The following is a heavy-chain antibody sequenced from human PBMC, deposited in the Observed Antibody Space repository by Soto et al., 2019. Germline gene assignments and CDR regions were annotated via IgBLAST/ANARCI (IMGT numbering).Heavy chain of an antibody. CDR1: GGSFSDYY. V-gene: IGHV4-34*01. CDR2: INHNGST. CDR3: ARGSPCYSGGGSCYSNNWFDP. Sequence: PSETLSLTCAVYGGSFSDYYWSWIRQPPGKGLEWIGEINHNGSTNYNPSLKSRVTISLDTSKNQVSLRLSPVPAADTAVYYRARGSPCYSGGGSCYSNNWFDPWGQGTLVTVSS. D-gene: IGHD2-15*01. J-gene: IGHJ5*02.